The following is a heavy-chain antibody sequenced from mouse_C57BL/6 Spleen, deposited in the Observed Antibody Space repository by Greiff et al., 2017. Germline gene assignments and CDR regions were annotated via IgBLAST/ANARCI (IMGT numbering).Heavy chain of an antibody. CDR3: ARDVYYGSSPFDY. CDR2: IYPSDSET. Sequence: QVQLQQPGAELVRPGSSVKLSCKASGYTFTSYWMDWVQQRPGQGLEWIGNIYPSDSETHYNQKFKDKATLTVDKSSSTAYMQLSSLTSEDSAVYYCARDVYYGSSPFDYWGQGTTLTVSS. V-gene: IGHV1-61*01. D-gene: IGHD1-1*01. J-gene: IGHJ2*01. CDR1: GYTFTSYW.